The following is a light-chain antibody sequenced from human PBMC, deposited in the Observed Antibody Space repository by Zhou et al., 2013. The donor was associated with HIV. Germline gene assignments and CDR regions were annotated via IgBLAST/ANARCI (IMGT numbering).Light chain of an antibody. CDR3: QHYYNLPLT. V-gene: IGKV1-33*01. CDR1: QGISNS. J-gene: IGKJ4*01. CDR2: DAS. Sequence: DIQMTQSPSSLSASVGDRVTITCRASQGISNSLAWYQQKPGKAPKLLIYDASNLETGVPSRFSGSGSGTDFTFTISSLQPEDIATYYCQHYYNLPLTFGRRDRRWRIK.